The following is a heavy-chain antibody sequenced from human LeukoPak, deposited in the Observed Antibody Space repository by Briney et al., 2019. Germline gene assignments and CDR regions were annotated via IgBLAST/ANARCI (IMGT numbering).Heavy chain of an antibody. Sequence: ASVNVSCKASGYTFTSYGISWVRQAPGQGLEWMGGISAYNGNTNYAQKLQGRVTMTTDTSTSTAYMELRSLRPDDTAAYYCATYDDILTGYSYPPPFDSWGQGTLVTVSS. J-gene: IGHJ4*02. CDR1: GYTFTSYG. CDR3: ATYDDILTGYSYPPPFDS. V-gene: IGHV1-18*01. CDR2: ISAYNGNT. D-gene: IGHD3-9*01.